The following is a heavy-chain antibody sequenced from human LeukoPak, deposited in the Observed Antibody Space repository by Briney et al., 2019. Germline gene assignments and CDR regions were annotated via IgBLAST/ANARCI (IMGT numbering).Heavy chain of an antibody. J-gene: IGHJ4*02. CDR2: ISYDGSNK. Sequence: GGSLRLSCAASGFTFSSYAMHWVRQAPGKGLDWVAVISYDGSNKYYADSVKGRFPISRDNSKNTLYLQMNSLRVEDTAVYYCARDPTTYSSDWNGELDCWGQGSLVTVSS. V-gene: IGHV3-30-3*01. D-gene: IGHD6-19*01. CDR3: ARDPTTYSSDWNGELDC. CDR1: GFTFSSYA.